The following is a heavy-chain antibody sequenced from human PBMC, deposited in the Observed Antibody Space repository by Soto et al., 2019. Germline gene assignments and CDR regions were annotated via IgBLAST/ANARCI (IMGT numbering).Heavy chain of an antibody. D-gene: IGHD2-2*02. J-gene: IGHJ5*02. CDR1: GGSNSSAAYY. Sequence: SETLSLTCTVSGGSNSSAAYYWSWIRQHPGKGLEWIGYISHSGSTYYTPSLKSRVIISADTSKNQFSVNLNSVTAADTAVYYCAIGYMDWFDPWGQGTLVTVSS. CDR2: ISHSGST. CDR3: AIGYMDWFDP. V-gene: IGHV4-31*03.